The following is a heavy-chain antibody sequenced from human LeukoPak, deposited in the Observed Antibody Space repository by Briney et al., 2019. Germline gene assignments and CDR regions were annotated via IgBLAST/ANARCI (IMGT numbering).Heavy chain of an antibody. Sequence: GSLRLSCAASGFTFSNAWMSWVRQAPGKGLEWVGRIKSKTDGGTTDYAAPVKGRFTISRDDSKNTLYLQMNSLKTEDTAVYYCAKGLRKHYYDSSGYARGEYFQHWGQGTPVTVSS. CDR1: GFTFSNAW. CDR3: AKGLRKHYYDSSGYARGEYFQH. V-gene: IGHV3-15*01. CDR2: IKSKTDGGTT. D-gene: IGHD3-22*01. J-gene: IGHJ1*01.